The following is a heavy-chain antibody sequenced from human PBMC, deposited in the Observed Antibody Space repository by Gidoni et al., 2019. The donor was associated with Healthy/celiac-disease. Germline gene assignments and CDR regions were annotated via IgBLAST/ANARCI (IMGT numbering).Heavy chain of an antibody. Sequence: GSTYYNPSRKSRVTISVDTSKNQFSLKLSSVTAADTAVYYCEVFVGVATVIKGGFDYWGQGTLVTVSS. V-gene: IGHV4-39*01. J-gene: IGHJ4*02. CDR2: GST. CDR3: EVFVGVATVIKGGFDY. D-gene: IGHD5-12*01.